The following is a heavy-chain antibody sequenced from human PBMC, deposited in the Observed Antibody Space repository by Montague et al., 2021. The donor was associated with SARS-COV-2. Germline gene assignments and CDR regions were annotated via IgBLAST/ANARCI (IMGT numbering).Heavy chain of an antibody. CDR2: IYNRRAV. V-gene: IGHV4-59*01. Sequence: SETLSLTCTVSGGSITYDNWIWLRLCPGAGLELMSYIYNRRAVNCNPSLLIRVTISTDTSKNQLSLKVNSVTAADTAVYYCVRDHPYGGPRGAYDIWGQGTVVTVSS. D-gene: IGHD4-23*01. CDR3: VRDHPYGGPRGAYDI. J-gene: IGHJ3*02. CDR1: GGSITYDN.